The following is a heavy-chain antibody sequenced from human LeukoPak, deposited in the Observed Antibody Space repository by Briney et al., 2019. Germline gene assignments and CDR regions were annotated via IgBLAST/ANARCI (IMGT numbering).Heavy chain of an antibody. D-gene: IGHD3-3*02. V-gene: IGHV4-59*01. CDR2: IYYSGST. J-gene: IGHJ4*02. Sequence: SETLSLTCTVSGDSISSYYWSWIRQPPGKGLEWIGCIYYSGSTKYNPSLKSRVTISRDTSKNQFSLKLSSVTAADTAVYYCARDAFGRSGFDDWGQGSLVTVSS. CDR1: GDSISSYY. CDR3: ARDAFGRSGFDD.